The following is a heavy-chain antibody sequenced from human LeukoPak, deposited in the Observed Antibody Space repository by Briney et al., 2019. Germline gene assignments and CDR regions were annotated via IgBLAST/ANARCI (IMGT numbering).Heavy chain of an antibody. CDR3: ARGLRKSIAAAVVY. V-gene: IGHV3-30*04. J-gene: IGHJ4*01. D-gene: IGHD6-13*01. CDR1: GFTLSSYA. Sequence: GGSLRLSCAASGFTLSSYAMHWVRQAPGKGLEWVAVISYDGSNKYYADSVKGRFTISRDNSKNTLYLQMNSLRAEDTAVYYCARGLRKSIAAAVVYWGQGTLVTVSS. CDR2: ISYDGSNK.